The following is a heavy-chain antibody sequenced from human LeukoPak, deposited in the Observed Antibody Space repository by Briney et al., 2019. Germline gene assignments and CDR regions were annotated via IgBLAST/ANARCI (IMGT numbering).Heavy chain of an antibody. V-gene: IGHV3-9*01. J-gene: IGHJ6*02. Sequence: GRSLRLSCAASGFTFDDYAMHWVRQAPGKGLEGVAGISWSSGNIGYADSVKGRFTISRDNAENSLHLQMNSLRTEDTALYFCARDAWRRAFNYGMDVWGQGTTVAVSS. CDR3: ARDAWRRAFNYGMDV. CDR1: GFTFDDYA. D-gene: IGHD5-12*01. CDR2: ISWSSGNI.